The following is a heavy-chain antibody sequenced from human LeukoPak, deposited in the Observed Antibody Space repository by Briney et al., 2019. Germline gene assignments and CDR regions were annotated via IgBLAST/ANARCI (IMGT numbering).Heavy chain of an antibody. CDR2: VSNSGGST. CDR3: AKADRTIVVVMVDY. V-gene: IGHV3-23*01. Sequence: TGGSLRLSCAASGFTFSNYAMSWVRQAPGKGLEWVSGVSNSGGSTYYADSVKGRFTISRDNSKNTLYLQMDSLRAEDTAVYYCAKADRTIVVVMVDYWGQGTLVTVSS. J-gene: IGHJ4*02. CDR1: GFTFSNYA. D-gene: IGHD3-22*01.